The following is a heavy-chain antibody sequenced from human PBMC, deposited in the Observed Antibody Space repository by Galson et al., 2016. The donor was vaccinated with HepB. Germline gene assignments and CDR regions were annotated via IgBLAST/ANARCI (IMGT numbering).Heavy chain of an antibody. V-gene: IGHV3-74*01. CDR1: GFTGFTFSSYW. CDR3: GASRDGYIGY. D-gene: IGHD5-24*01. Sequence: SLRLSCAASGFTGFTFSSYWMHWVRQAPGKGLVWVSRISLDGSVTIYGDSVKGRFSTSRDNAKNTLLLQMNSLRAEDTAVYYCGASRDGYIGYWGQGALVTISS. J-gene: IGHJ4*01. CDR2: ISLDGSVT.